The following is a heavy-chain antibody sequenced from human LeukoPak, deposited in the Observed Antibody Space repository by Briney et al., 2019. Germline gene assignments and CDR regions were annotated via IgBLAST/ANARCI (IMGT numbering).Heavy chain of an antibody. J-gene: IGHJ4*02. Sequence: GASVTVSCTASGYTFTIYAMNWVRQAPGQGLEWMGWINTNTGNPTYAQGFTGRFVFSLDTSVSTAYLQISSLKAEDTAMYYCASGGPIVVVPAAITTGFDYWGQGTLVTVSS. D-gene: IGHD2-2*02. V-gene: IGHV7-4-1*02. CDR1: GYTFTIYA. CDR3: ASGGPIVVVPAAITTGFDY. CDR2: INTNTGNP.